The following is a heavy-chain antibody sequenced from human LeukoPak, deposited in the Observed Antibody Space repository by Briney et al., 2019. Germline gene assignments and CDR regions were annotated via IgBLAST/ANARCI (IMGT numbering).Heavy chain of an antibody. CDR2: IRYDGSNK. CDR3: AKGSKAVLFTRDHYMDV. V-gene: IGHV3-30*02. D-gene: IGHD6-19*01. Sequence: QTGGSLRLSCAASGFTFSIYGMHWVRQAPGKGLEWVAFIRYDGSNKYYADSVRVRFTISRDNSKNTLYLHMNSLRAEDTAVYFCAKGSKAVLFTRDHYMDVWGKGTTVTISS. J-gene: IGHJ6*03. CDR1: GFTFSIYG.